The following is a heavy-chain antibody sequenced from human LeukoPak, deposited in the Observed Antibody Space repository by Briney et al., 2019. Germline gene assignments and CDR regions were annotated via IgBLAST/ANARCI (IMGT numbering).Heavy chain of an antibody. D-gene: IGHD5-18*01. V-gene: IGHV1-69*13. CDR2: IIPIFGTA. CDR3: ASRGYSYGLDGAYYYYGMDV. Sequence: GASVKVSCKASGGTFSSYAISWVRQAPGQGLEWMGGIIPIFGTANYAQKFQGRVTITADESTSTAYMELSSLRSEDTAVYYRASRGYSYGLDGAYYYYGMDVWGQGTTVTVSS. CDR1: GGTFSSYA. J-gene: IGHJ6*02.